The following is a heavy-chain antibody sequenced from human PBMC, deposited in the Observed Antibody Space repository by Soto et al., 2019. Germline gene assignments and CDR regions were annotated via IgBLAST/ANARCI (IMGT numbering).Heavy chain of an antibody. CDR3: ARPLGWRDAFDI. CDR1: GFTFSNYW. J-gene: IGHJ3*02. CDR2: TKQDGSDE. V-gene: IGHV3-7*01. Sequence: EVQLVESGGGLVQPGGSLRLSCAASGFTFSNYWMNWVRQAPGKGLEWVANTKQDGSDEYYGDSVKGRFTIFRDNARNALDLQMNSLRAEDTAVYYCARPLGWRDAFDIWGQGTMVTVSS. D-gene: IGHD3-3*01.